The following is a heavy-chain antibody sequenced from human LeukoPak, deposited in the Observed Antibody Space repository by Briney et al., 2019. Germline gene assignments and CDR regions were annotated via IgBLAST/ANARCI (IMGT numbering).Heavy chain of an antibody. V-gene: IGHV3-30*04. D-gene: IGHD3-22*01. CDR2: ISYDGSNK. J-gene: IGHJ5*02. CDR1: GFTFSSYA. Sequence: PGRSLRLSCAASGFTFSSYAMHWVRQAPGKGLEWVAVISYDGSNKYYADSVKGRFTISRDNSKNTLYLQMNSLRAEDTAVYYCARMGTDYYDSSGYYSGWFDPWGQGTLVTVSS. CDR3: ARMGTDYYDSSGYYSGWFDP.